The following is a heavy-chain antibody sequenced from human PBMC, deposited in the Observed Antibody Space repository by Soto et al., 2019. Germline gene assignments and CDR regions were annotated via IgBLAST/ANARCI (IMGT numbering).Heavy chain of an antibody. D-gene: IGHD3-3*01. CDR3: ATRITVFGLLIPPFDP. CDR1: GVPISSTSYN. V-gene: IGHV4-39*07. Sequence: PSETLSLTCNVSGVPISSTSYNWGWIRQPPGKGLEWIGEINHTGGTHYNPSLKSRVTMSVDTSKNQFSLRLSSVTAADTAIYYCATRITVFGLLIPPFDPWGQGTQVTVSS. J-gene: IGHJ5*02. CDR2: INHTGGT.